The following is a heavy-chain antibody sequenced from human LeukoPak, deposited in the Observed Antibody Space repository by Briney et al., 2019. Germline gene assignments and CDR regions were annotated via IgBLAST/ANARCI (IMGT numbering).Heavy chain of an antibody. Sequence: SETLSLTCTVSGGSISSGSYYWSWIRQPAGKGLEWIGRIYTSGSTNYNPSLKSRVTISVDTSKNQFSLKLSSVTAADTAVYYCARGDHYYDSSGYYFPYYFDYWGQGTLVTVSS. CDR1: GGSISSGSYY. V-gene: IGHV4-61*02. CDR2: IYTSGST. D-gene: IGHD3-22*01. J-gene: IGHJ4*02. CDR3: ARGDHYYDSSGYYFPYYFDY.